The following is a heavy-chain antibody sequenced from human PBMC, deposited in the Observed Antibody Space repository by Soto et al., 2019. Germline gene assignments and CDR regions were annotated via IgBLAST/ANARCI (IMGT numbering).Heavy chain of an antibody. J-gene: IGHJ6*02. CDR2: INAGNGNT. Sequence: ASVKVSCKASGYTFTSYAMHWVRQAPGQRLEWMGWINAGNGNTKYSQKFQGRVTITRDTSASTAYMELSSLRSEDTAVYYCARDRLSCSSTSCYIPQAYYYYAMDVWGQGTTVTVSS. CDR1: GYTFTSYA. D-gene: IGHD2-2*02. CDR3: ARDRLSCSSTSCYIPQAYYYYAMDV. V-gene: IGHV1-3*01.